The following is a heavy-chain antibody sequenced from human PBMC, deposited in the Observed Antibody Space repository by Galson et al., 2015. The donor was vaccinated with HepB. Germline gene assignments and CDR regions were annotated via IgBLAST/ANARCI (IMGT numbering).Heavy chain of an antibody. CDR1: GFSVSSNY. CDR2: IYSGGST. V-gene: IGHV3-53*04. J-gene: IGHJ4*02. Sequence: SLRLSCAASGFSVSSNYMSWVRQAPGKGLEWVSVIYSGGSTYYADSVEGRFTISRHNSQNILYLQMNSLRAEDTAVYYCASHDFWSGYYLRYWGQGTLVTVSS. D-gene: IGHD3-3*01. CDR3: ASHDFWSGYYLRY.